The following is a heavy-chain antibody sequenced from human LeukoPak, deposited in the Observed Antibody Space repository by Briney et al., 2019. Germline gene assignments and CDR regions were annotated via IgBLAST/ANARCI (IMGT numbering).Heavy chain of an antibody. CDR1: GGSISSYY. D-gene: IGHD6-19*01. V-gene: IGHV4-59*01. CDR2: IYDSGST. Sequence: SETLSLTCTVSGGSISSYYWSWIRQPPGKGLEWIGFIYDSGSTIYNPSLRSRVTISVDTSKNQFSLKLTSVTAADTAVYYCARAHYSGWLGGGRWDWFDPWGQGTLVSVSS. CDR3: ARAHYSGWLGGGRWDWFDP. J-gene: IGHJ5*02.